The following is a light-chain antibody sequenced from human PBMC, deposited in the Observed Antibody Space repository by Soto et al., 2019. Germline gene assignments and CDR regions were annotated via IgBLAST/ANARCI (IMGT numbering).Light chain of an antibody. Sequence: ALTQPASVFGSPGQSITFSCTGTSSDVGGYNFVSWYQQHPGKAPKLMIYEVSSRPSGVSNRFSGSKSGNTASLTISGLQPEDEADYYCSSYTTSTTVVFGTGTKVTVL. V-gene: IGLV2-14*03. CDR3: SSYTTSTTVV. CDR1: SSDVGGYNF. CDR2: EVS. J-gene: IGLJ1*01.